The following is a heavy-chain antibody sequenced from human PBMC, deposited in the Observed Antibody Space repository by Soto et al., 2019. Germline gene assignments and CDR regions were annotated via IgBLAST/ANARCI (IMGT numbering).Heavy chain of an antibody. J-gene: IGHJ4*02. Sequence: PGGSLRLSCAASGFTFSSYAMHWVRQAPGKGLEWVAVISYDGSNKYYADSVKGRFTISRDNSKNTLYLQMNSLRAEDTAVYYCAREDWFGELSFDYWGQGTLVTVS. CDR1: GFTFSSYA. V-gene: IGHV3-30-3*01. CDR2: ISYDGSNK. D-gene: IGHD3-10*01. CDR3: AREDWFGELSFDY.